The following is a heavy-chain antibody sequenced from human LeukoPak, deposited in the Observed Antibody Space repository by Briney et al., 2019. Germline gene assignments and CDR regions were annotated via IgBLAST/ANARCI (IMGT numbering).Heavy chain of an antibody. CDR2: IFYRGTT. Sequence: SETLSLTCSVSGGSISSSSYYWAWIRQPPGKGLQWIGSIFYRGTTFYNPSLKSRVTISVDTSKNQFSLKLSSVTAADTAVYYCARRVIVATLDFWGQGTLVTVSS. CDR1: GGSISSSSYY. D-gene: IGHD5-12*01. CDR3: ARRVIVATLDF. J-gene: IGHJ4*02. V-gene: IGHV4-39*01.